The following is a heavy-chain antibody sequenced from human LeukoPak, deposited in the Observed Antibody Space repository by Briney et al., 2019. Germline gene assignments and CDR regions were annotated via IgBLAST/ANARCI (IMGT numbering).Heavy chain of an antibody. Sequence: GGSLRLSCAASGFSFDDYGMSWVRQAPGKGLEWVSRINWNGGSRGYAESVKGRFTISRDNAKKSLYLQMNSLRAEDTALYYCAREGIDLYYDSSAYYFDNWGQGTLVTVSS. D-gene: IGHD3-22*01. CDR2: INWNGGSR. CDR1: GFSFDDYG. CDR3: AREGIDLYYDSSAYYFDN. J-gene: IGHJ4*02. V-gene: IGHV3-20*04.